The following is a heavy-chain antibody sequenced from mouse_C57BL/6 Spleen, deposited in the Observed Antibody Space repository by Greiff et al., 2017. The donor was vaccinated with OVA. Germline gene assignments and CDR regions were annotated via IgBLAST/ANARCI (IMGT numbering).Heavy chain of an antibody. Sequence: QVQLQQSGAELVKPGASVKISCKASGYAFSSYWMNWVKQRPGKGLEWIGQIYPGDGDTNYNGKFKGKATLTADKSSSTAYMQLSSLTSEDSAVYFCARPPIRRGYFDVWGTGTTVTVSS. J-gene: IGHJ1*03. CDR1: GYAFSSYW. CDR3: ARPPIRRGYFDV. V-gene: IGHV1-80*01. CDR2: IYPGDGDT. D-gene: IGHD6-5*01.